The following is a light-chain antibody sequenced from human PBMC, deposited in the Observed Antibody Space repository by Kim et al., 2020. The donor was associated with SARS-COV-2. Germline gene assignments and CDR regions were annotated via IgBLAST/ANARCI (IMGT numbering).Light chain of an antibody. J-gene: IGKJ3*01. V-gene: IGKV1-39*01. Sequence: ADIITISCPASQTSGNHLDWYQQHPGEVPRLLLYAASSLQSGVPSRFTGSGSGTQFTLTISGLRPEDFATYYCQQSSSPPYTFGPGTKVDIK. CDR3: QQSSSPPYT. CDR2: AAS. CDR1: QTSGNH.